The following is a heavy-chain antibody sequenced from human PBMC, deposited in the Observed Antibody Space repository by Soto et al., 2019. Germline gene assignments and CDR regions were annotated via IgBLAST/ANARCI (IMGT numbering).Heavy chain of an antibody. J-gene: IGHJ5*02. V-gene: IGHV1-3*01. D-gene: IGHD3-3*01. Sequence: QVQLVQSGAEVKKPGASVKVSCKASGYTFTSYAMHWVRQAPGQRLEWMGWINAGNGNTKYSQKFQGRVTITRDTSASTAYKELSILRSKDTAVYYCAKDAITILGMDRAFRFDPWGQGTLVTVSS. CDR1: GYTFTSYA. CDR2: INAGNGNT. CDR3: AKDAITILGMDRAFRFDP.